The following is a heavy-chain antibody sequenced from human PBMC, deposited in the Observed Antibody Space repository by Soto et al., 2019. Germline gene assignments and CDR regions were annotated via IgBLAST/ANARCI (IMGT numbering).Heavy chain of an antibody. J-gene: IGHJ4*02. V-gene: IGHV4-59*01. CDR2: IYASGSP. CDR1: GGSISVYY. D-gene: IGHD1-26*01. Sequence: PSETLSLTCTISGGSISVYYWSWVRQPPGHELEWIGYIYASGSPYYNPSLRSRVTISADTSKNQISLKLTSPTAADKAVYYCARGVGSSPPRYWGRGTLVTVSS. CDR3: ARGVGSSPPRY.